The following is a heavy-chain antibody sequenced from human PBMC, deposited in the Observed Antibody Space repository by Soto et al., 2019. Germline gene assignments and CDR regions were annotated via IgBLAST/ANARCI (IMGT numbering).Heavy chain of an antibody. CDR3: ARRYSYGGHYYYYVIDF. Sequence: SETLSLTCTVSGGSISSYYWSWIRQPPGKGLEWIGYIYYSGSTNYNPSLKSRVTISVDTSKNQFSLKLSSVTAADTAVYYCARRYSYGGHYYYYVIDFWGQGTTVTVSS. J-gene: IGHJ6*02. CDR1: GGSISSYY. V-gene: IGHV4-59*08. CDR2: IYYSGST. D-gene: IGHD5-18*01.